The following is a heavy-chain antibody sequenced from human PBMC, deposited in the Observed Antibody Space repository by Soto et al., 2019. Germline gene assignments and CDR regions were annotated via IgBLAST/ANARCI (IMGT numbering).Heavy chain of an antibody. Sequence: EVQLVESGGGLVQPGGSLRLSCEASGFTFSTDWRSRVRQAPGKGLEWVANIKQDGSDEYYVDSVKGRFTISRDNAKNSLYLQMNSLRGKDTAVYYCARTHGDYYAWDYWGQGTLVTVSA. CDR3: ARTHGDYYAWDY. CDR2: IKQDGSDE. J-gene: IGHJ4*02. D-gene: IGHD3-10*01. V-gene: IGHV3-7*04. CDR1: GFTFSTDW.